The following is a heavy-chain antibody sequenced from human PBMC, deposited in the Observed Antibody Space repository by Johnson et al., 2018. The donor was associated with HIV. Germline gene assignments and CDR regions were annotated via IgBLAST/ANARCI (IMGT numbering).Heavy chain of an antibody. CDR3: ARVTMIVVVMQAFDI. J-gene: IGHJ3*02. Sequence: QVLLVESGGVVVQPGGSLRLSCAASGFTFSSYAMHWVRQAPGKGLAWVAVISYDGRNKYYADSVKGRFTISRDNSKNTLYLQMNSLRAEDTAVYYCARVTMIVVVMQAFDIWGQGTMVTVSS. CDR2: ISYDGRNK. CDR1: GFTFSSYA. V-gene: IGHV3-30*04. D-gene: IGHD3-22*01.